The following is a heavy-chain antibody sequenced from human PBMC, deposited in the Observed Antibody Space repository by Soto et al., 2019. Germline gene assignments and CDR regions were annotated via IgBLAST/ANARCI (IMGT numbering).Heavy chain of an antibody. CDR2: IYWNEDK. J-gene: IGHJ4*02. CDR3: VHTVMVNTIPGGTYFDY. V-gene: IGHV2-5*01. CDR1: AFSLSTNGVG. Sequence: SGPTLVNPTQTLTLTCTFSAFSLSTNGVGVGWIRQPPGKPLEWLAVIYWNEDKRYSRSLKSRLSITKDTSKNQVVLTMTTMDPVDTATYYCVHTVMVNTIPGGTYFDYRGPGILVIVS. D-gene: IGHD2-21*01.